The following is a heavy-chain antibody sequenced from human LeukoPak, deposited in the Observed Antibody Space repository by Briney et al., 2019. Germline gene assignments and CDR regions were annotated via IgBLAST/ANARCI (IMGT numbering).Heavy chain of an antibody. V-gene: IGHV3-64D*09. CDR1: GFTFSSYA. CDR2: ISSNGGST. CDR3: VKGHLVWELGDYFDY. J-gene: IGHJ4*02. D-gene: IGHD1-26*01. Sequence: GGSLRLSCSASGFTFSSYAMHWVRQAPGKGLEYVSAISSNGGSTYYADSVKDRLTISRDNSKNTLYLQMSSLRAEDTAVYYCVKGHLVWELGDYFDYWGQGTLVTVSS.